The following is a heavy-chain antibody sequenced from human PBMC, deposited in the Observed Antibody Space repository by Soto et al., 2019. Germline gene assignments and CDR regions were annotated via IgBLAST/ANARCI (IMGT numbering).Heavy chain of an antibody. V-gene: IGHV4-39*02. D-gene: IGHD2-15*01. CDR2: IYYSGST. Sequence: QLQLQESGPGLVNPSETLSLTCTVSGGSISSRGYYWGWIRQPPGKGLEWIGSIYYSGSTYYSPSLKSRVTITVDTTKNHCSLNLSSETATNTAVYCCASSSRLISRIDYSDQGTLITDSS. CDR1: GGSISSRGYY. CDR3: ASSSRLISRIDY. J-gene: IGHJ4*02.